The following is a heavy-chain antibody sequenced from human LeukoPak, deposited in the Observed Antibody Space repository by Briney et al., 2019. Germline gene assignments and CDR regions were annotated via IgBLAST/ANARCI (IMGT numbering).Heavy chain of an antibody. CDR3: ARGGGVAGTPYNPYDY. CDR2: IYYSGST. J-gene: IGHJ4*02. V-gene: IGHV4-59*01. Sequence: SETLSLTCTVSGGSISSYYWSWIRQPPGKGLEWIGYIYYSGSTNYNPSLKSRVTISVDTSKNQFSLKLSSVTAADTAVYYSARGGGVAGTPYNPYDYWGQGTLVTVSS. D-gene: IGHD6-19*01. CDR1: GGSISSYY.